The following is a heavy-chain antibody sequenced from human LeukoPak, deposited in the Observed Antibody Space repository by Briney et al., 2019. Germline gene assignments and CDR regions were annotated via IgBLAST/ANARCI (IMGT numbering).Heavy chain of an antibody. D-gene: IGHD3-10*01. J-gene: IGHJ3*02. V-gene: IGHV4-59*01. CDR3: ARDRGTNDAFDI. CDR2: RFYSGNP. Sequence: SETLSLTCTVYNVSIKSYYWSWIRQAPGKGLEWIGFRFYSGNPSYNPSLKSRVTISVDTSKNQFSLKLSSVTAADTAVYYCARDRGTNDAFDIWGQGTMVTVSS. CDR1: NVSIKSYY.